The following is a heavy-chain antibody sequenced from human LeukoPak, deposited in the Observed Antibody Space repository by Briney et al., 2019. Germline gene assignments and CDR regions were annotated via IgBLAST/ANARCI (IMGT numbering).Heavy chain of an antibody. D-gene: IGHD2-15*01. CDR1: GYNFAGSG. J-gene: IGHJ5*02. Sequence: ASVKVSCKASGYNFAGSGISWVRQAPGQGLEWMGWISAYNSDTNYAHEFHGRVTMTTDTPTSTAYMELRSLRSDDTAVYYCATHCSGVSCYGSDGPWGQGTLVTVSS. CDR3: ATHCSGVSCYGSDGP. V-gene: IGHV1-18*01. CDR2: ISAYNSDT.